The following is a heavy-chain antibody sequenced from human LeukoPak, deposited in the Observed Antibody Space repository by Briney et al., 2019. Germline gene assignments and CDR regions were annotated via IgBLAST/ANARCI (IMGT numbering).Heavy chain of an antibody. CDR2: ISANDGNT. D-gene: IGHD5-18*01. Sequence: GASVKVSCKASGYTFTSYGISWVRQAPGQGLEWMGWISANDGNTDYPQKLQGRVTMTTDTSTSTAYMELRSLRSEDTAVYYCASARGYSYGVFDYWGQGTLVTVSS. V-gene: IGHV1-18*01. J-gene: IGHJ4*02. CDR3: ASARGYSYGVFDY. CDR1: GYTFTSYG.